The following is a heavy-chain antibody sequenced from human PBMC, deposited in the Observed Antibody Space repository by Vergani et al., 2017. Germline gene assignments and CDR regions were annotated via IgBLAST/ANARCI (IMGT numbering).Heavy chain of an antibody. Sequence: QVQLQESGPGLVKPSETLSLTCTVSGGSISSYYWSWIRQPPGKGMEWIGYIYYSGSTKYNPALKRRVTISVDTANNQFSLKLSSVTAADTAVYDCARYYGSVSSNFDYWGQGTLVTVSS. CDR2: IYYSGST. J-gene: IGHJ4*02. CDR1: GGSISSYY. CDR3: ARYYGSVSSNFDY. V-gene: IGHV4-59*01. D-gene: IGHD3-10*01.